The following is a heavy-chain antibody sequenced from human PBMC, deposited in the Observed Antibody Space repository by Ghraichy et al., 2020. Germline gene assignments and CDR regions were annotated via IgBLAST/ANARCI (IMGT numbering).Heavy chain of an antibody. CDR3: AHRREYYDSSPKDIGGDAFDI. CDR2: IYWDDDK. D-gene: IGHD3-22*01. CDR1: GFSLSTSGVG. V-gene: IGHV2-5*02. Sequence: QTLSLTCTFSGFSLSTSGVGVGWIRQPPGKALEWLALIYWDDDKRYTPSLKSRLTITKDTSKNQVVLTMTNMDPVDTATYYCAHRREYYDSSPKDIGGDAFDIWGQGTMVTVSS. J-gene: IGHJ3*02.